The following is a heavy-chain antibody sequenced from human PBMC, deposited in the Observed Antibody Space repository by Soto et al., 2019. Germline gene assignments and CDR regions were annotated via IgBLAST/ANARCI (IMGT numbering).Heavy chain of an antibody. CDR3: ARGSCSSTSCYKEYYFDL. J-gene: IGHJ4*02. V-gene: IGHV1-69*13. Sequence: SVKVSCKASGGTFTDYAFSWVRQAPGQGLEWMGGIIPMFRSSNFAQKFQGRLTITADASTSTAYMELSSLSSEDTAVYYCARGSCSSTSCYKEYYFDLWGQGTLVTVAS. CDR2: IIPMFRSS. CDR1: GGTFTDYA. D-gene: IGHD2-2*02.